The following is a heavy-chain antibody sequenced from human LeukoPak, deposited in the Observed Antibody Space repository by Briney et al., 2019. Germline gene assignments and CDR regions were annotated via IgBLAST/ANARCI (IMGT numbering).Heavy chain of an antibody. CDR1: GFTFSRYA. Sequence: GGSLRLSCAASGFTFSRYAMHWVRQAPGKGLEWVAVISYDGSNKYYADSVKGRFTISRDNSKNTLYLQMSSPRAEDTAVYYCARVPYSSSHRAGFDIWGQGTMVTVSS. V-gene: IGHV3-30-3*01. J-gene: IGHJ3*02. CDR2: ISYDGSNK. D-gene: IGHD6-6*01. CDR3: ARVPYSSSHRAGFDI.